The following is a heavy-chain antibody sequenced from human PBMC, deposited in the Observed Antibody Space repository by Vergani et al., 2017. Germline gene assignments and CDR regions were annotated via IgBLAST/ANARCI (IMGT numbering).Heavy chain of an antibody. CDR3: ARAPGYCSGGSCYFDY. J-gene: IGHJ4*02. Sequence: QVQLQESGPGLVKPSETLSLTCTVSGGSISSYYWSWIRQPPGKGLEWIGYIYYSGSTNYNPSLKSRVTISVDTSKNQFSLKLSSVTAADTAVYYCARAPGYCSGGSCYFDYWGQGTLVTVSS. CDR2: IYYSGST. V-gene: IGHV4-59*01. CDR1: GGSISSYY. D-gene: IGHD2-15*01.